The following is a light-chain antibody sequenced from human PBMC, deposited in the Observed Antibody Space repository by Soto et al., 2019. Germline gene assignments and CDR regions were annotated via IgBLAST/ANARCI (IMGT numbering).Light chain of an antibody. CDR2: GNR. Sequence: QYVLTQPPSESGAPGQRDTIYCTGSTYNIGGGYDVNRYQQLQGTAPKVRIYGNRNRPSGVPYRFSGSKSGTSASLAITGLQAGDDADYYFQSYYSRMSGVVFGGGTKLTV. V-gene: IGLV1-40*01. J-gene: IGLJ2*01. CDR1: TYNIGGGYD. CDR3: QSYYSRMSGVV.